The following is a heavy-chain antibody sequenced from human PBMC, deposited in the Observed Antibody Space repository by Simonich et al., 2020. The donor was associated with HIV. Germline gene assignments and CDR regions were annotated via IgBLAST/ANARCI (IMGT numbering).Heavy chain of an antibody. CDR2: INHFGGT. V-gene: IGHV4-34*01. Sequence: QVRLQQWGAGLLKPSETLSLTCAVYGGSFSGYYWSWIRQSPGKGLEWIGEINHFGGTNYNPTLKGRVTISVGTSKNQFSLKLSSVTAADTAVFYCARGYCSRTSCMGGDTFDIWGQGTVVTVS. D-gene: IGHD2-2*01. CDR1: GGSFSGYY. J-gene: IGHJ3*02. CDR3: ARGYCSRTSCMGGDTFDI.